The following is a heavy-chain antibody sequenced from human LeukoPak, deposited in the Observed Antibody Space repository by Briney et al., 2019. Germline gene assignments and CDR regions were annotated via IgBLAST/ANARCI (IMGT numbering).Heavy chain of an antibody. J-gene: IGHJ4*02. D-gene: IGHD3-9*01. CDR1: GGSISSTSYF. V-gene: IGHV4-39*07. CDR3: ARGDDILTRSGRIFDY. CDR2: IYSSGST. Sequence: PSETLSLTCTVSGGSISSTSYFWGWIRQPPGKGLESIGSIYSSGSTYYNPSLKSRVTISVDRSKNQISLKLTSVTAADTAVYYCARGDDILTRSGRIFDYWGQGTQVTVSS.